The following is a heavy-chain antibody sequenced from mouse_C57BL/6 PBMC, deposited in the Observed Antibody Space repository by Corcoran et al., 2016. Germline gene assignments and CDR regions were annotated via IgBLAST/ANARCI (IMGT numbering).Heavy chain of an antibody. Sequence: QVTLKESGPGILQSSQTHSLTCSFSGFSLSTSGMGVSWIRQPSGKGLEWLAHIYWDDDKRYNPSLKSRLTISKDTSRNQVFLKITSVDTADTATYYCARVITTVVADWYFDVWGTGTTVTVSS. CDR3: ARVITTVVADWYFDV. D-gene: IGHD1-1*01. V-gene: IGHV8-12*01. CDR1: GFSLSTSGMG. CDR2: IYWDDDK. J-gene: IGHJ1*03.